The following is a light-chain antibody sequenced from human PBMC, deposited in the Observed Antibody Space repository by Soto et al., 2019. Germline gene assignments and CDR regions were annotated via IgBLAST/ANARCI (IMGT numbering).Light chain of an antibody. J-gene: IGKJ2*01. CDR3: QQRSNWPPRS. CDR2: GAS. CDR1: QSVSTN. V-gene: IGKV3-15*01. Sequence: VMTQSPAILSVSPGERATLSCRASQSVSTNVAWYQQIPGQTPRLLIYGASTRATGIPVRFSGSGSGTEFTLTISSLQSEDFAVYYCQQRSNWPPRSFGQGTKLEIK.